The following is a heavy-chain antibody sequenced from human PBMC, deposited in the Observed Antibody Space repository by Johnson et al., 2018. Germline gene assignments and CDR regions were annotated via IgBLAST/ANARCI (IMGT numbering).Heavy chain of an antibody. CDR3: AKEDHGGAFDI. J-gene: IGHJ3*02. CDR1: GGSISSYY. CDR2: ISGSGGST. V-gene: IGHV3-23*01. Sequence: VQLQESGPGLVKPSETLSLTCTVSGGSISSYYWSWIRQPPGKGLEWVSAISGSGGSTYYADSVKGRFTISRDNSKNTLYLQMNSLRAEDTALYYCAKEDHGGAFDIWGQGTMVTVSS. D-gene: IGHD3-16*01.